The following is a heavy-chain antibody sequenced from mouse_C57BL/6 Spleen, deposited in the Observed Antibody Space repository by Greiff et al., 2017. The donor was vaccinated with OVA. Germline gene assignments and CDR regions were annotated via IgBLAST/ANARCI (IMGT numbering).Heavy chain of an antibody. CDR3: ARGDSNPSWFAY. CDR1: GYTFTSSW. V-gene: IGHV1-72*01. Sequence: VQLQQPGAELVKPGASVKLSCKASGYTFTSSWMHWVKQRPGRGLEWIGRIDPNSGGTTSNEKFMSKATLTVAKPSSTADMQLSSMTSEDSAVYYCARGDSNPSWFAYWGQGTLVTVSA. D-gene: IGHD2-5*01. J-gene: IGHJ3*01. CDR2: IDPNSGGT.